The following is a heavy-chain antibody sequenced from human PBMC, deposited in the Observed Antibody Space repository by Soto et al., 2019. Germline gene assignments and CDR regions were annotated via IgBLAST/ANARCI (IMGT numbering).Heavy chain of an antibody. CDR1: GFTFSSYG. V-gene: IGHV3-30*18. CDR2: ISYDGSNK. CDR3: AKDGDTASYFDY. J-gene: IGHJ4*02. Sequence: PGGSLRLSCAASGFTFSSYGMHWVRQAPGKGLEWVAVISYDGSNKYYADSVKGRFTISRDNPKNTLYLQMNSLRAEDTAVYYCAKDGDTASYFDYWGQGTLVTVSS. D-gene: IGHD5-18*01.